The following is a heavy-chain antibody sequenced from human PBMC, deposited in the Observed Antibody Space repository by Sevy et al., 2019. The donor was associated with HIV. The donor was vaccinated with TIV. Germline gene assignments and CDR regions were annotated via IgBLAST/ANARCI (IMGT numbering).Heavy chain of an antibody. CDR2: ISWDGGST. J-gene: IGHJ4*02. CDR1: GFTFDDYT. CDR3: AKEDGYNAFDY. D-gene: IGHD5-12*01. V-gene: IGHV3-43*01. Sequence: GGSLRLSCAASGFTFDDYTMHWVRQAPGKGLEWVSLISWDGGSTYYADSVKGRFTISIDNSKNSLYLQMNSLRTEDTALYYCAKEDGYNAFDYWVQGTLVTVSS.